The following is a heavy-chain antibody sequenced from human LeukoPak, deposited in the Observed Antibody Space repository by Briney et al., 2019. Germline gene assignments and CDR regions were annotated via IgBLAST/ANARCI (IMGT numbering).Heavy chain of an antibody. CDR2: ISGSGVNT. D-gene: IGHD2-2*01. V-gene: IGHV3-23*01. CDR3: TKDLTSSGSCYAH. J-gene: IGHJ4*02. Sequence: GGSLRLSCAASGFTFSGYGMNWVRQAPGKGPEWVSSISGSGVNTYYAESVEGRFTISRDNSKNTQYLQTNSLRAEDTAIYYCTKDLTSSGSCYAHWGQGTLVTVSS. CDR1: GFTFSGYG.